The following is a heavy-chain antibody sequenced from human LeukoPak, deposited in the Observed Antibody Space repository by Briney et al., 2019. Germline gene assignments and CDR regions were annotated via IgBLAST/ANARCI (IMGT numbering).Heavy chain of an antibody. V-gene: IGHV3-30*18. CDR2: ISYDGSNK. CDR1: GFAFNFYA. Sequence: GGSLRLSCAASGFAFNFYAMTWVRQAPGKGLEWVAVISYDGSNKYYVDSVKGRFTISRDNSKNTLYLQMNSLRAEDTAVYYCAKGYYGMDVWGQGTTVTVSS. CDR3: AKGYYGMDV. J-gene: IGHJ6*02.